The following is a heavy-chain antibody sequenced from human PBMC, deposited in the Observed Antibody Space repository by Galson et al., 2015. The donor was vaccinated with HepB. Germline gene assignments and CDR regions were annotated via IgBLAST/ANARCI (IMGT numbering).Heavy chain of an antibody. CDR3: AREPPEWTLTGFYYYYYMDV. D-gene: IGHD1-14*01. V-gene: IGHV3-30*03. CDR1: GFTFSSYG. J-gene: IGHJ6*03. Sequence: SLRLSCAASGFTFSSYGMHWVRQAPGKGLEWVAVISYDGSNKYYADSVKGRFTISRDNSKNTLYLQMNSLRAEDTAVYYCAREPPEWTLTGFYYYYYMDVWGKGTTVTVSS. CDR2: ISYDGSNK.